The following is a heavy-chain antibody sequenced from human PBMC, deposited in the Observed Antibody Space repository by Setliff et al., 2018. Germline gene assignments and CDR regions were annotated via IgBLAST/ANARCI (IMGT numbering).Heavy chain of an antibody. CDR3: ASPRRDDLDSPFDAFDI. CDR2: INHSGTT. D-gene: IGHD3-3*01. Sequence: PSETLSLTCTVYGVSFSDYYWGWVRQSPGKGLDWIGEINHSGTTNYDPSLEGRISISVDTSKRQFSLKLSSVTAADTAVYYCASPRRDDLDSPFDAFDIWGQGTMVT. V-gene: IGHV4-34*10. J-gene: IGHJ3*02. CDR1: GVSFSDYY.